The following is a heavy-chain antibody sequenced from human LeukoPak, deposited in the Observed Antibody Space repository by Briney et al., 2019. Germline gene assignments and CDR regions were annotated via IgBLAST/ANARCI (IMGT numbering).Heavy chain of an antibody. Sequence: SETLSLTCAAFGGSFSGFYWSWIRQPPRRGLEWIGEINHSGSTNYNPSLKSRLTISVDTSKNQFSLKLSSVTAADTAVYYCARDNYDILTGYAQHWGQGTLVTVSS. CDR3: ARDNYDILTGYAQH. CDR1: GGSFSGFY. CDR2: INHSGST. V-gene: IGHV4-34*01. D-gene: IGHD3-9*01. J-gene: IGHJ1*01.